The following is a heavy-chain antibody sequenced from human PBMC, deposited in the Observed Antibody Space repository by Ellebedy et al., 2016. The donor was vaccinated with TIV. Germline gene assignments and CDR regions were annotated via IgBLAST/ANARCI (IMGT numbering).Heavy chain of an antibody. D-gene: IGHD4/OR15-4a*01. J-gene: IGHJ6*02. CDR2: IYSGGTT. CDR3: ARGLNSDV. Sequence: PGGSLRLSCVASGFSVGGNYMSWVRQAPGKGLECVSVIYSGGTTYYADSVQGRFTISRDNSENTIYLQMNSLRAEDTALYYCARGLNSDVWGQGTTVTVSS. CDR1: GFSVGGNY. V-gene: IGHV3-53*01.